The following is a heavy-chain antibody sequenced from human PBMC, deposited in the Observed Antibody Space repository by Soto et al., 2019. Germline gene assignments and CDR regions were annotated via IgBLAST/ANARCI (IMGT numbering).Heavy chain of an antibody. D-gene: IGHD4-17*01. CDR1: GFTFRSHS. Sequence: EVQLVESGGGLVQPGGSLRLSCAASGFTFRSHSMNWVRQAPGKGLEWVSYISSSGGTIYYADSVKGRFTISRDNAKNSLYLQMNSLRDEDTAVYYCARDHYGDYTFDSWGQGTLVTVSS. CDR3: ARDHYGDYTFDS. CDR2: ISSSGGTI. V-gene: IGHV3-48*02. J-gene: IGHJ4*02.